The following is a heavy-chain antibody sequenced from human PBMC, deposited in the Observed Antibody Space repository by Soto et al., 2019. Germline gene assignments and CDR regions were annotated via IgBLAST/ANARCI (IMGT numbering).Heavy chain of an antibody. Sequence: QITLKESAPTLVKPTQTLTVTCTFSGFSLSPSELGVGWIRQPPGKALEWLALIYWDDDKLYSPSLKNRLTIAKDTSKNQVVLTLTNVDPVDTGTYFCAHLSRQLGFDLWGQGTLVTVSS. D-gene: IGHD1-26*01. CDR2: IYWDDDK. CDR3: AHLSRQLGFDL. CDR1: GFSLSPSELG. V-gene: IGHV2-5*02. J-gene: IGHJ4*02.